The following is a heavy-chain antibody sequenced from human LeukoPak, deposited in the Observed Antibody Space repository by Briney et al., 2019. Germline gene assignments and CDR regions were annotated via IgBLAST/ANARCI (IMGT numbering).Heavy chain of an antibody. CDR1: GFTFSSYA. CDR3: AKDLSIAARPCFDY. J-gene: IGHJ4*02. Sequence: GGSLRLSCAASGFTFSSYAMSWVRQAPGKGLKWVSVISGSGDYTYFADSVKGRFTIARDNSKNTVYLQMNSLRAEDAAVYYCAKDLSIAARPCFDYWGQGTLVTVSS. D-gene: IGHD6-6*01. CDR2: ISGSGDYT. V-gene: IGHV3-23*01.